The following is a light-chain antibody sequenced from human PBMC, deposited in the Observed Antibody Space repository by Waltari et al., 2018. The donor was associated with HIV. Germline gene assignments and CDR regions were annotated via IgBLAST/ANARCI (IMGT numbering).Light chain of an antibody. V-gene: IGKV3-20*01. Sequence: EIVLTQSPGTMSFSPGERATLPCRASQSVTSSYLAWYQQRPGQSPRLLIYGASSRANSIPDRFSGSESGTEFTLTITRLEPEDFAVYYCHQYGASPRTFGQGTKLEIK. CDR1: QSVTSSY. J-gene: IGKJ2*01. CDR2: GAS. CDR3: HQYGASPRT.